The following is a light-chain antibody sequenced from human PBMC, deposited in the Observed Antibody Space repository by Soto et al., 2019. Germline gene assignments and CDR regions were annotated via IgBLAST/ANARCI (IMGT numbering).Light chain of an antibody. Sequence: QSVLTQPASVSGSPGQSITISCTGTSSDVGTYNLVSWYQQYSGKAPKLIIYEVSKRPSGLSNRFSGSKSANTASLTISGLQAEDEADYYCCSYAGSSTLVFGGGTKLTVL. CDR2: EVS. J-gene: IGLJ2*01. CDR3: CSYAGSSTLV. V-gene: IGLV2-23*02. CDR1: SSDVGTYNL.